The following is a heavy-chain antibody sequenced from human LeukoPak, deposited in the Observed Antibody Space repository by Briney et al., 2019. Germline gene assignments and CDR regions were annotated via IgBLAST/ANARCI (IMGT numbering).Heavy chain of an antibody. CDR3: ARGSERGTIVVVPAAMGY. Sequence: ASVKVSCKASGYTFTSYYMHWVRQAPGQGLEWMGIINPSGGSTSYAQKFQGWVTMTRDTSISTAYMELSRLRSDDTAVYYCARGSERGTIVVVPAAMGYWGQGTLVTVSS. CDR1: GYTFTSYY. D-gene: IGHD2-2*01. CDR2: INPSGGST. V-gene: IGHV1-46*01. J-gene: IGHJ4*02.